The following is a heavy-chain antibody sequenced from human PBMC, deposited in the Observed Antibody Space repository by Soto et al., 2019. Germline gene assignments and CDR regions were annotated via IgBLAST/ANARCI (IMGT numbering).Heavy chain of an antibody. CDR3: ARDRYYDSSGYFYYYGMDV. CDR2: IYYSGST. Sequence: SETLSLTCTVSGGSISSSSYYWGWIRQPPGKGLEWIGSIYYSGSTYYNPSLKSRVTISVDTSKNQFSLKLSSVTAADTAVYYCARDRYYDSSGYFYYYGMDVWGQGTTVTVSS. V-gene: IGHV4-39*01. D-gene: IGHD3-22*01. J-gene: IGHJ6*02. CDR1: GGSISSSSYY.